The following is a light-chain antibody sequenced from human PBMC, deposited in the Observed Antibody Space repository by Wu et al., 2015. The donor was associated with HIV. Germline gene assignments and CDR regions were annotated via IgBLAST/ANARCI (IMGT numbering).Light chain of an antibody. CDR1: QAIRNS. CDR3: QHRSDWPT. J-gene: IGKJ1*01. V-gene: IGKV1-NL1*01. CDR2: AAS. Sequence: DIQMTQSPSSLSASVGDKVTLTCRASQAIRNSVAWLQQRPGQAPKLLLYAASTLESGVPSRFSGTGYGTDFTLTISGLQPEDFGVYYCQHRSDWPTFGQGTKVEIQ.